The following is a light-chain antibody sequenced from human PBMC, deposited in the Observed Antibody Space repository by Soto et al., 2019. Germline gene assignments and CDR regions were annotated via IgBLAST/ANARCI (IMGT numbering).Light chain of an antibody. CDR1: QRVSSY. CDR2: DAS. CDR3: QQYYDWPIT. V-gene: IGKV3-15*01. J-gene: IGKJ5*01. Sequence: EIVMTQSPATLSVSPGEGVTLSCRASQRVSSYLAWYQQRPGQAPMLLIDDASTRATGIPSRFSGSGSGTEFTLTISSLQSEDFASYYCQQYYDWPITFGQGTRLEIK.